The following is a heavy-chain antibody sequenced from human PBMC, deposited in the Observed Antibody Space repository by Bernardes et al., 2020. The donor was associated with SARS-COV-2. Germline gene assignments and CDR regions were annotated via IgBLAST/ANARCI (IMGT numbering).Heavy chain of an antibody. V-gene: IGHV1-18*04. J-gene: IGHJ4*02. CDR2: IRGYYGNT. Sequence: ASVKVSCKASGYTYTNYGIGWVRQAPGHGLEWLGWIRGYYGNTNYARHLQGRITMTSDLSTKTAFMELRRLRSDDTALYYCARVEGFCSGGTCFSLFYFDHWGQGTLVSVSS. CDR3: ARVEGFCSGGTCFSLFYFDH. D-gene: IGHD2-15*01. CDR1: GYTYTNYG.